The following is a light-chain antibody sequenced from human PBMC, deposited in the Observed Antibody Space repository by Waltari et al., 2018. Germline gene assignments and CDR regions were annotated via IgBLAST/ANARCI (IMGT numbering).Light chain of an antibody. Sequence: QLVLTQSPSASASLGASVKLTCTLSSGHSSNIIAWHQQQPETGPRYLMKVNSDGSHSKGDEIPDRFSGSSSGAERYLTISNLQSEDEADYFCQTGGHGTWVFGGGTKLTVL. J-gene: IGLJ3*02. V-gene: IGLV4-69*01. CDR2: VNSDGSH. CDR1: SGHSSNI. CDR3: QTGGHGTWV.